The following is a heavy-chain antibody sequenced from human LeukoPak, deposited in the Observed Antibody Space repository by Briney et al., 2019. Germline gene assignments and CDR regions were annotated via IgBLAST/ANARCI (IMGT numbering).Heavy chain of an antibody. V-gene: IGHV1-2*02. J-gene: IGHJ6*03. CDR2: INPNSGGT. CDR3: ASGGAVGATTVYYYYMDV. Sequence: GASVKVSCKASGYTFTGYYMHWVRQAPGQGLEWMGWINPNSGGTNYAQKFQGRVTMTRDTSISTAYMELSRLRSDDPAVYYCASGGAVGATTVYYYYMDVWGKGTTVTVSS. CDR1: GYTFTGYY. D-gene: IGHD1-26*01.